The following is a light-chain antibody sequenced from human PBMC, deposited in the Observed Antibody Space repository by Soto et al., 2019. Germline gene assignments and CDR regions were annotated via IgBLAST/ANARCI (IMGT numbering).Light chain of an antibody. CDR3: QQYNFYSWA. V-gene: IGKV1-5*03. Sequence: DIQMTQSPSTLSASVGDRVTITCRASQSIGSWLAWYQHKPGKAPKLLIYKASTLKSGVPSRFSGSGSGTEFTLTISSLQPDDFATFYCQQYNFYSWACGQGTKMEIK. CDR1: QSIGSW. J-gene: IGKJ1*01. CDR2: KAS.